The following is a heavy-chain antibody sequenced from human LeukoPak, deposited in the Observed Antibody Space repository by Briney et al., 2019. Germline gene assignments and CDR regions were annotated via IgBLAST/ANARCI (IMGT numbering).Heavy chain of an antibody. Sequence: SETLSLTCAVYGGSFSGYYWSWIRQPPGKGLEWIGEINHSGSTNYNPSLKSRVTISVDTSKNQFSLKLSSVTAADTAVYYCARDQGDGYNFWDYWGQGTLVTVSS. CDR3: ARDQGDGYNFWDY. J-gene: IGHJ4*02. CDR2: INHSGST. D-gene: IGHD5-24*01. V-gene: IGHV4-34*01. CDR1: GGSFSGYY.